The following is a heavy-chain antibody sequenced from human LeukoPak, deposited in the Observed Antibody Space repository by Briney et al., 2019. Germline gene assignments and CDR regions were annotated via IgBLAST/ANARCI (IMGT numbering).Heavy chain of an antibody. CDR3: AAGTAADY. Sequence: NPGGSLRLSCVVSGXPFSDFYMNWIRQTPGKGLEWISYISASSSYTDYADSVKGRFTISRDNAQNALFLQMNRLRVEDTGVYYCAAGTAADYWGQGTLVTVSS. CDR1: GXPFSDFY. D-gene: IGHD6-13*01. V-gene: IGHV3-11*03. CDR2: ISASSSYT. J-gene: IGHJ4*02.